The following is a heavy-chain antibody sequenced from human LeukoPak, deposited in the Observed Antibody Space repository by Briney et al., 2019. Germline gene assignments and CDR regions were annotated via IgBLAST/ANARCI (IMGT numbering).Heavy chain of an antibody. CDR2: IYHSGST. Sequence: SQTLSLTCAVSGGSISSGGYSWSWIRQPPGKGLEWIGYIYHSGSTYYNPSLKSRVTISVDRSKNQFSLKLSSVTAADTAVYYCARGGNRYSGSYNYWGQGTLVTVSS. CDR3: ARGGNRYSGSYNY. J-gene: IGHJ4*02. CDR1: GGSISSGGYS. V-gene: IGHV4-30-2*01. D-gene: IGHD1-26*01.